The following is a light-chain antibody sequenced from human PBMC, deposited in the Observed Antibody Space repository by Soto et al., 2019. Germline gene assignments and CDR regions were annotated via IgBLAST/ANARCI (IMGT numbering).Light chain of an antibody. V-gene: IGKV1-39*01. CDR1: QNINFY. Sequence: DIQMTQSPSSLSASVGDRVTITCRASQNINFYLNWFQQKPGKAPILLIYAASSLQSGVPSRFSGSGSGTDFTLTISSLQPEDFATYYCQQTYSLPPDITFGQGTRLDIK. CDR3: QQTYSLPPDIT. CDR2: AAS. J-gene: IGKJ5*01.